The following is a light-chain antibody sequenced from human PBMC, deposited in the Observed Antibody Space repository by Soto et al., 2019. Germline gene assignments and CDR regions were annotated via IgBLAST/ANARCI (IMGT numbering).Light chain of an antibody. CDR3: QQRSNWPPTWT. V-gene: IGKV3-11*01. Sequence: ETVLTQSPATLSLSPGERATLSCRASQSVGSYLAWYQQKPGQAPRLLIYDASNRATGIPARFTGSGSGTDFTLTISSLEPEDFAVYYCQQRSNWPPTWTFGQGTKVDI. CDR2: DAS. J-gene: IGKJ1*01. CDR1: QSVGSY.